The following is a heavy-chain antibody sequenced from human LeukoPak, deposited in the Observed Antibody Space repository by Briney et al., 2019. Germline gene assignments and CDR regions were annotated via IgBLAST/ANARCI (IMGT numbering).Heavy chain of an antibody. CDR2: IYYSGST. V-gene: IGHV4-59*01. J-gene: IGHJ4*02. CDR1: GGSISSYY. CDR3: ARGLSSGWYFGGDFDY. D-gene: IGHD6-19*01. Sequence: SETLSLTCTVSGGSISSYYWSWIRQPPGKGLEWIGYIYYSGSTNYNPSLKSRVTISVDTCKDQFSLKLSSVTAADTAVYYCARGLSSGWYFGGDFDYWGQGTLVTVSS.